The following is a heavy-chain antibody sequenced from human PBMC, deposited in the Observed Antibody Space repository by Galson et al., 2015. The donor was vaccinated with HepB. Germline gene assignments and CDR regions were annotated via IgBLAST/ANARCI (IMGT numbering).Heavy chain of an antibody. D-gene: IGHD2-2*01. V-gene: IGHV1-2*02. Sequence: SVKVSCKASGYTFTGYYMHWVRQAPGQGLEWMGWINPNSGGTNYAQKFQGRVTMTRDTSISTAYMELSRLRSDDTAVYYCARDHEEIVPAATDYWGQGTLVTVSS. CDR2: INPNSGGT. CDR1: GYTFTGYY. J-gene: IGHJ4*02. CDR3: ARDHEEIVPAATDY.